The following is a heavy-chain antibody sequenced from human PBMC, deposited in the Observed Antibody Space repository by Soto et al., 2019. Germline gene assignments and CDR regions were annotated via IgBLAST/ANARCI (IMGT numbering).Heavy chain of an antibody. J-gene: IGHJ6*02. V-gene: IGHV4-34*01. CDR1: GGSFSGYY. CDR2: INHSGST. D-gene: IGHD5-18*01. CDR3: ARGKGYSYGFYYYYGMDV. Sequence: SETLSLTCAVYGGSFSGYYWSWVRQPPGKGLEWIGEINHSGSTNYNPSLKSRVTISVDTSKNQFSLKLSSVTAADTAVYYCARGKGYSYGFYYYYGMDVWGQGTTVTVSS.